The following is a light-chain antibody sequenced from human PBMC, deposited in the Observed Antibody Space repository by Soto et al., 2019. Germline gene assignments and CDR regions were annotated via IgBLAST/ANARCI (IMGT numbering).Light chain of an antibody. CDR2: GAS. CDR1: QSVSSSF. V-gene: IGKV3-20*01. Sequence: EIVLTQSPGTLSLSPGERATLSCRASQSVSSSFLAWYQQKPGQAPRLLIYGASSRATGIPDRFSGSGSGKVFTLTISRLETEDFAVYYCQHYDNAPLTFGGGTKVEIK. J-gene: IGKJ4*01. CDR3: QHYDNAPLT.